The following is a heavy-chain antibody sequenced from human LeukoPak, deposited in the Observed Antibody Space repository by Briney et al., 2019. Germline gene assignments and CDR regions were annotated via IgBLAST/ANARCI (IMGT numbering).Heavy chain of an antibody. D-gene: IGHD6-19*01. Sequence: SETLSLTCAVYGGSFSGYYWSWIRQPPGKGLEWIGEINHSGSTNYNPSLKSRVTISVDTSKNQFSLKLSSVTAADTAVYYCARHAGSSGWPYYFDYWGQGTLVTVSS. J-gene: IGHJ4*02. CDR3: ARHAGSSGWPYYFDY. V-gene: IGHV4-34*01. CDR1: GGSFSGYY. CDR2: INHSGST.